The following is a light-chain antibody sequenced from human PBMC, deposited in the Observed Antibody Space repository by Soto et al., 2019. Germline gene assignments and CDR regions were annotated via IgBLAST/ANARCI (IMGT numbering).Light chain of an antibody. CDR3: AAWDDSLNVVV. V-gene: IGLV1-44*01. CDR1: SSNIGSNT. CDR2: SNN. Sequence: QSALTQPPSASGTPGQRVTISCSGSSSNIGSNTVNWYQQLPGTAPKLLIYSNNQRSSGVPDRFSGSKSGTSASLAISGLQSEDEADYYCAAWDDSLNVVVFGGGTKVTVL. J-gene: IGLJ2*01.